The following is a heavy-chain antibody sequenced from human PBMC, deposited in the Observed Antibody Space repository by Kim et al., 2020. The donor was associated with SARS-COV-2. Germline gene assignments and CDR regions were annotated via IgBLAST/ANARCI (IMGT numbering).Heavy chain of an antibody. V-gene: IGHV4-39*01. Sequence: SETLSLTCTVSGGSSSSSSYYWGWICQPPGKGLEWIGSIYYRGSTYYNPSLKSRVTISVDTSKNQFSLKLSSVTAADTAVYYCARARITMIVVVIRGAHYCDYWGQGTLVTVSS. D-gene: IGHD3-22*01. CDR2: IYYRGST. CDR1: GGSSSSSSYY. CDR3: ARARITMIVVVIRGAHYCDY. J-gene: IGHJ4*02.